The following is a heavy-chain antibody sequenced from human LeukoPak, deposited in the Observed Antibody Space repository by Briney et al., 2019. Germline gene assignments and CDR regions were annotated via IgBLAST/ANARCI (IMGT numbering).Heavy chain of an antibody. Sequence: KPGGSLRLSCAASGFAFNSYSINWVRQAPGKGLEWVSSISSISTYIYYADSVKGRFTISRDNARDSLYLQMNSLRAEDTAVYYCARLMGGTGRYYFDYWGQGTLVTVSS. D-gene: IGHD3-16*01. CDR1: GFAFNSYS. V-gene: IGHV3-21*01. CDR3: ARLMGGTGRYYFDY. CDR2: ISSISTYI. J-gene: IGHJ4*02.